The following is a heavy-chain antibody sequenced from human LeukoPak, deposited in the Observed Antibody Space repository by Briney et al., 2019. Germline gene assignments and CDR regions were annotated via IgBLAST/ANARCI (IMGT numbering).Heavy chain of an antibody. CDR2: IWYDGSNK. J-gene: IGHJ4*02. D-gene: IGHD4-17*01. CDR3: ARAYYGDYFLDY. Sequence: GRSLRLSCAASGFTFSSYGMHWVRQVPGKGLEWVAVIWYDGSNKYYADSVKGRFTISRDNSKNTLYLQMNSLRAEDTAVYYCARAYYGDYFLDYWGQGTLVTVSS. CDR1: GFTFSSYG. V-gene: IGHV3-33*01.